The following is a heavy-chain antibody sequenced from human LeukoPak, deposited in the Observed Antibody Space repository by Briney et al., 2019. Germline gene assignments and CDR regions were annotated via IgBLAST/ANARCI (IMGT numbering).Heavy chain of an antibody. V-gene: IGHV3-30*02. CDR3: ARDFTVTTTLRAFDI. Sequence: GGSLRLSCAASGFTFSSYGMHWVRQAPGKGLEWVAFIRYDGSNKYYADSVKGRFTISRDNSKNTLYLQMNSLRAEDTAVYYCARDFTVTTTLRAFDIWGQGTMVTVSS. CDR2: IRYDGSNK. J-gene: IGHJ3*02. CDR1: GFTFSSYG. D-gene: IGHD4-17*01.